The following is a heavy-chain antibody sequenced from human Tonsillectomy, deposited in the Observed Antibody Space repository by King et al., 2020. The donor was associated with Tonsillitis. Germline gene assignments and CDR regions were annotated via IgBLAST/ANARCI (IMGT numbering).Heavy chain of an antibody. CDR3: ARDGTYDSSGYYTHWYFDL. V-gene: IGHV1-69*09. CDR1: GGTFSSYA. D-gene: IGHD3-22*01. CDR2: IIPILGIA. Sequence: QLVQSGAEVKKPGSSVKVSCKASGGTFSSYAISWVRQVPGQGLEWMGRIIPILGIANYAQKFQGRVTITADKSTSTAYMELSSLRSEDTAVYYCARDGTYDSSGYYTHWYFDLWGRGTLVTVSS. J-gene: IGHJ2*01.